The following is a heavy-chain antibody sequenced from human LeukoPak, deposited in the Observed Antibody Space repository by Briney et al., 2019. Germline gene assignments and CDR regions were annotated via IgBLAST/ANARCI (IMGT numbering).Heavy chain of an antibody. J-gene: IGHJ6*02. D-gene: IGHD5-12*01. CDR3: ARDIISGYFGMDV. CDR1: RYTFSNNY. Sequence: ASVKVSCKASRYTFSNNYVHWVRQAPGQGLEWMGWINPNSGDTNYAQKFQGRVTMTRDTSSSTMYMELSRLRSDDTAVYYCARDIISGYFGMDVWGQGTTVTVSS. CDR2: INPNSGDT. V-gene: IGHV1-2*02.